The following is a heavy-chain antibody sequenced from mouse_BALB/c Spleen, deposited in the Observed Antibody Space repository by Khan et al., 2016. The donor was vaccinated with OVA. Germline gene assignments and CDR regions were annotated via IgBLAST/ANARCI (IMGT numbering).Heavy chain of an antibody. CDR1: GYSFTSYY. V-gene: IGHV1-31*01. Sequence: VQLQQPGPELMKPGASVKISCKSSGYSFTSYYIHWVKQSHGKTLEWIGYIDPCNGGSTYNQKFKGKATLTVDKSSSTAYMYLSSLTSEDSAVYYCARHGSTSWFAYWGQGTLVTVSA. D-gene: IGHD1-1*01. CDR2: IDPCNGGS. CDR3: ARHGSTSWFAY. J-gene: IGHJ3*01.